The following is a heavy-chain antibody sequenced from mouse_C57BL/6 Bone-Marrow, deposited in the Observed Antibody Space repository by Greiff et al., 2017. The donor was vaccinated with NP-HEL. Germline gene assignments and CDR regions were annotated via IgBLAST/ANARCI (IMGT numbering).Heavy chain of an antibody. CDR2: FHPYNDDT. J-gene: IGHJ4*01. CDR1: GYTFTTYP. Sequence: QVQLQQSGAELVKPGASVKMSCKASGYTFTTYPIEWMKQNHGKSLEWIGNFHPYNDDTKYNEKFKGKATLTVEKSSSTVYLKLSRLTSDDSAVYYCSRRWGRLRDYAMDYWGQGTSVTVSS. CDR3: SRRWGRLRDYAMDY. V-gene: IGHV1-47*01. D-gene: IGHD1-1*02.